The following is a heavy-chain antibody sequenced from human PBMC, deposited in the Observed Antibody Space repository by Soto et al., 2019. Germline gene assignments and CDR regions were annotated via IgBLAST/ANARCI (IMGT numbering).Heavy chain of an antibody. J-gene: IGHJ4*02. D-gene: IGHD6-13*01. CDR1: GFTFSSYS. CDR3: ARVIHTAAGFDY. Sequence: EVQLVESGGGLVKPGGSLRLSCAASGFTFSSYSMNWVRQAPGKGLEWVSSISSSSSYIYHADSVKGRFTISRDNAKNSLYLQMNSLRAEDTAVYYCARVIHTAAGFDYWGQGTLVTVSS. V-gene: IGHV3-21*01. CDR2: ISSSSSYI.